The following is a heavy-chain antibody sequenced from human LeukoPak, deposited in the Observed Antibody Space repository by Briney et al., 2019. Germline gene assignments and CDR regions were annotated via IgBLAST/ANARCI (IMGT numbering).Heavy chain of an antibody. CDR3: AKTNRDP. V-gene: IGHV3-30*18. CDR1: GFTFSSYG. D-gene: IGHD1-14*01. Sequence: GGSLRLSCAASGFTFSSYGMHWVRQAPGKGLEWVAVISYDGSNKYYADSVKGRFTISRDNSKNTLYLQMNSLRAEDTAVYYCAKTNRDPWGQGTLVTVSS. CDR2: ISYDGSNK. J-gene: IGHJ5*02.